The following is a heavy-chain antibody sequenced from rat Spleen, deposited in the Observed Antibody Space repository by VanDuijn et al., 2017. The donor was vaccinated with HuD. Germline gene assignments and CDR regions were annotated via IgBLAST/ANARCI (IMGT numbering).Heavy chain of an antibody. J-gene: IGHJ3*01. CDR3: ARHYYYDGYWFAY. V-gene: IGHV5-19*01. D-gene: IGHD1-12*03. CDR2: ISPSGGST. Sequence: EVQLVESGGGLVQPGRSLKLSCAASGFTFSNYGMHWIRQAPTKGLEWVASISPSGGSTYYRDSVKGRFIISRDIAKSTLYLQMDGLRSEDTATYYCARHYYYDGYWFAYWGQGTLVTVSS. CDR1: GFTFSNYG.